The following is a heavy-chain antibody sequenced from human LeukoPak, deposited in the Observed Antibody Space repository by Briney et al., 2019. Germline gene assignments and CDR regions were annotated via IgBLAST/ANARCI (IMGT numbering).Heavy chain of an antibody. J-gene: IGHJ5*02. Sequence: ASVRVSCKPSGYSLTDDYIHWVRQAPGQGLGWMGWINPNSGGTSSAQKFQGRVTMTRDTSITTVYMEMNWLTSDDTAIYYCARADRLHGGPYLIGPWGQGTLVTVSS. D-gene: IGHD2-21*01. V-gene: IGHV1-2*02. CDR1: GYSLTDDY. CDR2: INPNSGGT. CDR3: ARADRLHGGPYLIGP.